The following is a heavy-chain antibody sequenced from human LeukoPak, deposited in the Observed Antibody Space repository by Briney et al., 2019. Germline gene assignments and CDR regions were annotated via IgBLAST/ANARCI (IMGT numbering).Heavy chain of an antibody. CDR2: INHSGST. V-gene: IGHV4-34*01. CDR1: GGSFSGYY. CDR3: ARVQRWLQSIDY. D-gene: IGHD5-24*01. J-gene: IGHJ4*02. Sequence: SETLSLTCAVYGGSFSGYYWSWIRQPPGKGLEWIGGINHSGSTNYNPSLKSRVTISVDTSKNQFSLKLSSVTAADTAVYYCARVQRWLQSIDYWGQGTLVTASS.